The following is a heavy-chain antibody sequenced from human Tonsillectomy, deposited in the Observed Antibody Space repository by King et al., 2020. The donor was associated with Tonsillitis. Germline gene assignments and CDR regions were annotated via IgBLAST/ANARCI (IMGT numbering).Heavy chain of an antibody. CDR1: GGSISSHY. CDR2: IYTSGST. V-gene: IGHV4-4*07. J-gene: IGHJ2*01. Sequence: VQLQESGPGLLKPSETLSLTCTVSGGSISSHYWSWLRQPAGKGLEWIGRIYTSGSTSYNPSLKSRVTMSVDTSKNQFSLKLSSVAAADTAVYYCARSQLWSTYWYFDLWGRGTLVTVSS. CDR3: ARSQLWSTYWYFDL. D-gene: IGHD5-18*01.